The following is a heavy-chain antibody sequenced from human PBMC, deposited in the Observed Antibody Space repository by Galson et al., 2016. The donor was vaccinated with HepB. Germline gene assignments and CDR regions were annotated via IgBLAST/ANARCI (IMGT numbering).Heavy chain of an antibody. CDR3: ASDGLSRGTLDY. CDR1: GFTFSSYW. D-gene: IGHD1-26*01. CDR2: ISYDGSNK. V-gene: IGHV3-30*03. Sequence: SLRLSCAASGFTFSSYWMSWVRQAPGKGLEWVSVISYDGSNKYYADSVKGRFTISRDNSKNTLYLQMNSLGGEDTAVYYCASDGLSRGTLDYWGQGTLVTVSS. J-gene: IGHJ4*02.